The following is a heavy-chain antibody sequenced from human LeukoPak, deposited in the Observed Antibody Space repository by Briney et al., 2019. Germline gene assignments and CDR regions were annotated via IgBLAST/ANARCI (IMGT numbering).Heavy chain of an antibody. V-gene: IGHV3-30*02. J-gene: IGHJ4*02. CDR3: AKSALSGQQLVPDFDY. D-gene: IGHD6-13*01. Sequence: GGSLRLSCAASGFTFSSYGMHWVRQAPGKGLEWVAFIRYDGSNKYYADFVKGRFTISRDNSKNTLYLQMNSLRAEDTAVYYCAKSALSGQQLVPDFDYWGQGTLVTVSS. CDR2: IRYDGSNK. CDR1: GFTFSSYG.